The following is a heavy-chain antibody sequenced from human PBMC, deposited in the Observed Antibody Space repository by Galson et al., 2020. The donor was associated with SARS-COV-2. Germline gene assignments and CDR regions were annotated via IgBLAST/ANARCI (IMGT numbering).Heavy chain of an antibody. CDR1: GGSFSNYY. CDR2: INHSGST. Sequence: SETLSLTCAVYGGSFSNYYWSWIRQPPGKGLEWIGEINHSGSTYYNPSLKSRVTISVDTSKNQFSLKLTSVTAADTAVYYCVTDFWGGSLLFVYWGQGTLVTGSS. CDR3: VTDFWGGSLLFVY. J-gene: IGHJ4*02. D-gene: IGHD3-3*01. V-gene: IGHV4-34*01.